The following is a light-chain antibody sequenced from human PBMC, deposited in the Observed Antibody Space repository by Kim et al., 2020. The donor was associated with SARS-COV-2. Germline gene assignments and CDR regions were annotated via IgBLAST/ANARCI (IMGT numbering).Light chain of an antibody. CDR3: ISYTSTDTLV. CDR1: SSDGGGYNY. CDR2: DVN. J-gene: IGLJ2*01. Sequence: GQSITISCSGTSSDGGGYNYVSWFQQYPGKVPKLMIYDVNKRPSGVSSRFSGSKSGNTASLTISGLQAEDEADYYCISYTSTDTLVFGGGTQLTVL. V-gene: IGLV2-14*03.